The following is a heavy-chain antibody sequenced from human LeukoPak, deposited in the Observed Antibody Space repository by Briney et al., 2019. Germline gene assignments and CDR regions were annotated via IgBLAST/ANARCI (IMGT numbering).Heavy chain of an antibody. J-gene: IGHJ5*02. D-gene: IGHD2-15*01. V-gene: IGHV4-30-2*02. CDR1: GGSISSGGYS. CDR3: ARTVVVVVEGWFDP. Sequence: PSQTLSLTCAVSGGSISSGGYSWSWIRQPPGKGLEWIGYIYHSGSTYYNPSLKSRVTISVDRSKNQFSLKLSSVTAADTAVYYCARTVVVVVEGWFDPWGQGTLVTVSS. CDR2: IYHSGST.